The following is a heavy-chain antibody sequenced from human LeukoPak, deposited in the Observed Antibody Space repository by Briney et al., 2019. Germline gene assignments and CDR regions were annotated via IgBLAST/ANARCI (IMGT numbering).Heavy chain of an antibody. Sequence: KPSETLSLTCAVYGGSFSGYYWSWIRQPPGKGLEWIGEINHSGSTNYNPSLKSRVTISVDTSKNQFSLKLSSVTAADTTVYYCARDGDFWSGLYYFDYWGQGTLVTVSS. CDR3: ARDGDFWSGLYYFDY. D-gene: IGHD3-3*01. CDR1: GGSFSGYY. J-gene: IGHJ4*02. CDR2: INHSGST. V-gene: IGHV4-34*01.